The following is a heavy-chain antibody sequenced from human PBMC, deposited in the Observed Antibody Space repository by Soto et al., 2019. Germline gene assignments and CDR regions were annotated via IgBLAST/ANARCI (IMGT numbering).Heavy chain of an antibody. CDR3: ARDQEFVNSGSYYRPFDY. CDR2: IYHSGST. CDR1: GYSISSGYY. D-gene: IGHD1-26*01. J-gene: IGHJ4*02. V-gene: IGHV4-38-2*02. Sequence: PSETLSLTCAVSGYSISSGYYWGWIRQPPGKGLEWIGSIYHSGSTYYNPSLKSRVTISVDTSKNQFSLKLSSVTAADTAVYYCARDQEFVNSGSYYRPFDYWGQGTLVTVSS.